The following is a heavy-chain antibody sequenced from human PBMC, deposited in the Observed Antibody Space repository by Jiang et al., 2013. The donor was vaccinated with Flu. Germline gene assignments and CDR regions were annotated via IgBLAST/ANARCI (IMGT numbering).Heavy chain of an antibody. CDR2: IYYSGNT. D-gene: IGHD1-1*01. CDR1: GGSISSSDYY. CDR3: AGRRKSSSRNWPSIFNY. V-gene: IGHV4-39*01. J-gene: IGHJ4*02. Sequence: PGLVKPSETLSLTCSVSGGSISSSDYYWGWIRQPPGKGLEWIGSIYYSGNTYYNPSLKSRVTISVDTSKNQFSLNLGSVTAADTAVYYCAGRRKSSSRNWPSIFNYWGQGTLVTVSS.